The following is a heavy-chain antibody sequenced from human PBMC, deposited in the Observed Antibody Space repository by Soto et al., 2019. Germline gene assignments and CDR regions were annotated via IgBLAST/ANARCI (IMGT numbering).Heavy chain of an antibody. CDR1: GDSVSSNSAA. Sequence: SQTLSLTCAISGDSVSSNSAAWNWIRQSPSRGLEWLGRTYYRSKWYNDYAVSVKSRITINPDTSKNQFSLQLNSVTPEDTAVCYCARDSPDYIWGSYRYFDYWGQGTLVTVSS. J-gene: IGHJ4*02. CDR3: ARDSPDYIWGSYRYFDY. CDR2: TYYRSKWYN. V-gene: IGHV6-1*01. D-gene: IGHD3-16*02.